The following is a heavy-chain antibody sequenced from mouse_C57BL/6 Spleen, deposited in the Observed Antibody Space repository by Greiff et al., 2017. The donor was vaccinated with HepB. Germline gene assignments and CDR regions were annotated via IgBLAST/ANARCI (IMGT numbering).Heavy chain of an antibody. J-gene: IGHJ2*01. Sequence: VQLQQSGAELVRPGTSVKVSCKASGYAFTNYLIEWVKQRAGQGLEWIGVINPGSGGTKYNEKFKGKTTLTADKSSSTAYQQLSSRTSEDSAVYFCARSEHLFFDYWGQGTTLTVSS. CDR2: INPGSGGT. CDR1: GYAFTNYL. CDR3: ARSEHLFFDY. V-gene: IGHV1-54*01.